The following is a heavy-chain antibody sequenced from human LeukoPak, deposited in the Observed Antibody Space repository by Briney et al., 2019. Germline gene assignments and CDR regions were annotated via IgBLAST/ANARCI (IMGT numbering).Heavy chain of an antibody. J-gene: IGHJ4*02. CDR3: ARRGMTTVTTGRYFDY. Sequence: RPSETLSLTCAVYGGSFSGYYWSWIRQPPGKGLEWIGEINHSGSTYYNPSLKSRVTISVDTSKNQFSLKLSSVTAADTAVYYCARRGMTTVTTGRYFDYWGQGTLVTVSS. D-gene: IGHD4-11*01. CDR1: GGSFSGYY. V-gene: IGHV4-34*01. CDR2: INHSGST.